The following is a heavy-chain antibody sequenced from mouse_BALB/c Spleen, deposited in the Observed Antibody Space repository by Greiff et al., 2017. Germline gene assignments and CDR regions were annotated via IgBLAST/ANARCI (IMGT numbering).Heavy chain of an antibody. D-gene: IGHD3-1*01. CDR3: DRDHSGLLFAY. V-gene: IGHV2-6-7*01. CDR2: IWGDGST. CDR1: GFSLTGYG. Sequence: QVQLKESGPGLVAPSQSLSITCTASGFSLTGYGVNWVRQPPGKGLEWLGMIWGDGSTDYTSALKSRLSISKDNSKSQVFLKMNSLQTDDTARYYCDRDHSGLLFAYWGQGTLVTVSA. J-gene: IGHJ3*01.